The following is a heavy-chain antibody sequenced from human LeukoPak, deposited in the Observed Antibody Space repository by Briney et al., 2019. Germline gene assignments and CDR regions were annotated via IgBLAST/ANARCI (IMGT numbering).Heavy chain of an antibody. J-gene: IGHJ4*02. Sequence: ASVKVSCKTSGYTFTAYYVHWVRQAPGQGLEWMGYINTNSGGTKYAQKFQGGVTMSRDTSITTGYMELSRLRSDDTAVYYCARIEGSASSRYDWGQGTLVTVSS. CDR1: GYTFTAYY. V-gene: IGHV1-2*02. CDR3: ARIEGSASSRYD. CDR2: INTNSGGT. D-gene: IGHD6-13*01.